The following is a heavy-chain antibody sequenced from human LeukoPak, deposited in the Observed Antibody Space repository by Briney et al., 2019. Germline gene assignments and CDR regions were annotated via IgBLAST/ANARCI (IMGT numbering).Heavy chain of an antibody. Sequence: GGSLRLSCAASGFTFSSYWMSWVRQAPGKGLEWVANIKQDGSEKYYVDSVKGRFTISRDNAKNSLYLQMNGLRAEDTAVYYCARDNDLLRYFDWPLDYWGQGTLVTVSS. CDR2: IKQDGSEK. CDR3: ARDNDLLRYFDWPLDY. J-gene: IGHJ4*02. D-gene: IGHD3-9*01. V-gene: IGHV3-7*01. CDR1: GFTFSSYW.